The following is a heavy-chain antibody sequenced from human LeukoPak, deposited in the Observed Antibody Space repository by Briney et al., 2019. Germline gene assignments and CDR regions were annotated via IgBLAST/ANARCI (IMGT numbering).Heavy chain of an antibody. CDR2: ISGSGGST. Sequence: PGGSLRLSCAASGFTFSSYAMSWVRQAPGKGLEWVSAISGSGGSTYYADSVKGRFTISGDNSKNTLYLQMNSLRAEDTAVYYCARTYGSGSYYNSYFDYWGQGTLVTVSS. CDR3: ARTYGSGSYYNSYFDY. CDR1: GFTFSSYA. D-gene: IGHD3-10*01. V-gene: IGHV3-23*01. J-gene: IGHJ4*02.